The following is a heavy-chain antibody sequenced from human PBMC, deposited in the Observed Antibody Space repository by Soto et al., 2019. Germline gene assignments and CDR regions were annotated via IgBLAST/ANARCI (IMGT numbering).Heavy chain of an antibody. D-gene: IGHD2-2*01. J-gene: IGHJ6*02. Sequence: SVKVSCKASGCTVSSYAISCVRQAPGQVLEWMGGIIPIFGTANYAQKFQGRVTITADESTSTAYMELSSLRSEDTAVYYCARPISVVTIDYYYYYGMDVWGQGTTVTVSS. CDR3: ARPISVVTIDYYYYYGMDV. CDR1: GCTVSSYA. CDR2: IIPIFGTA. V-gene: IGHV1-69*13.